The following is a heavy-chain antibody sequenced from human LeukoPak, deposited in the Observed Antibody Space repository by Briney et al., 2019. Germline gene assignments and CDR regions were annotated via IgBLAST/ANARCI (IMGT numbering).Heavy chain of an antibody. CDR3: ARGGPYLYGGHGEFDY. Sequence: PGGSLRLSCAASGFTFSSYEMNWVRQAPGKGLEWVSYISSSGSTIYYADSVKGRFTISRDNAKNSLYLQMNSLRAEDTAVYYCARGGPYLYGGHGEFDYWGQGTLVTVSS. V-gene: IGHV3-48*03. D-gene: IGHD5-12*01. CDR1: GFTFSSYE. J-gene: IGHJ4*02. CDR2: ISSSGSTI.